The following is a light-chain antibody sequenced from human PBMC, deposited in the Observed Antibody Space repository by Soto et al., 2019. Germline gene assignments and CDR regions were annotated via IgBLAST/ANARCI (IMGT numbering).Light chain of an antibody. CDR2: DAS. CDR3: QHYGSSPPKYT. Sequence: EIVLTQSPGTLSLSPGERATLSCRASQSVSSSYLAWYQQKPGQAPRLLMYDASGRATDIPDRFSGSGSGTDFTPTISRLEPEDFAVYYCQHYGSSPPKYTFGQGTKLEIK. CDR1: QSVSSSY. V-gene: IGKV3-20*01. J-gene: IGKJ2*01.